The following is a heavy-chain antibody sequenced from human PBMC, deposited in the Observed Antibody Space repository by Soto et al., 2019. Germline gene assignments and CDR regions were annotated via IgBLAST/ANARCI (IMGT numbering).Heavy chain of an antibody. Sequence: SVKVSCKASGGTFSSYAISWVRQAPGQGLEWMGGIIPIFGTANYAQKFQGRVTITADESTSTAYMELSSLRSEDTAVYYCARDPPYYYDSSGYYRQPTSFDYWGQGTLVTVSS. J-gene: IGHJ4*02. CDR3: ARDPPYYYDSSGYYRQPTSFDY. D-gene: IGHD3-22*01. CDR2: IIPIFGTA. V-gene: IGHV1-69*13. CDR1: GGTFSSYA.